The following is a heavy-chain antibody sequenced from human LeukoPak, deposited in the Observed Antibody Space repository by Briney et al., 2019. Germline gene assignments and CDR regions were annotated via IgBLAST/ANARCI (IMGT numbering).Heavy chain of an antibody. Sequence: SETLSLTCTVSGASLTRYHWTWIRQSPGKGLEWIGYISYSGTTDYNPSLKSRVTISGDTAKTHFPLRLTSVTAADTAVYFCARVGAPWGAFDIWGPGTMVIVSS. CDR2: ISYSGTT. J-gene: IGHJ3*02. CDR1: GASLTRYH. CDR3: ARVGAPWGAFDI. V-gene: IGHV4-59*01. D-gene: IGHD3-16*01.